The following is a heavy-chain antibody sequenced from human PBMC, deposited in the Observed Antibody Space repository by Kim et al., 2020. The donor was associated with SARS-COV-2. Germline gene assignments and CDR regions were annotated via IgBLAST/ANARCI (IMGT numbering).Heavy chain of an antibody. Sequence: SVKVSCKASGGTFSSYAISWVRQAPGQGLEWMGGIIPIFGTANYAQKFQGRVTITADESTSTAYMELSSLRSEDTAVYYCARDRTLYNWNSWDAFDIWGQGTMVTVSS. CDR3: ARDRTLYNWNSWDAFDI. D-gene: IGHD1-7*01. V-gene: IGHV1-69*13. CDR2: IIPIFGTA. CDR1: GGTFSSYA. J-gene: IGHJ3*02.